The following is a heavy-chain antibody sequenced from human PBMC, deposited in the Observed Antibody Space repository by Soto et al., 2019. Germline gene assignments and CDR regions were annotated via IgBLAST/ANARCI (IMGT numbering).Heavy chain of an antibody. J-gene: IGHJ4*02. D-gene: IGHD5-12*01. CDR1: GFTFSSYA. V-gene: IGHV3-23*01. CDR3: TKHRYSGYDSRSIDY. CDR2: ISGSGGST. Sequence: GGSLRLSCAASGFTFSSYAMSWVRQAPGKGLEWVSAISGSGGSTYYADSVKGRFTISRDNSKNTLYLQMNSLRAEDTAVYYCTKHRYSGYDSRSIDYWGQGTQVTVSS.